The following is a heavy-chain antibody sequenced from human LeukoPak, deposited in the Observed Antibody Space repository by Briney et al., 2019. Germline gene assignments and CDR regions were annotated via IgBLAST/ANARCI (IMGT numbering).Heavy chain of an antibody. CDR1: GFTFSSYG. D-gene: IGHD4-11*01. Sequence: PGGSLRLSCAASGFTFSSYGMHWVRQAPGKGLEWVAVISYDGSNKYYADSVKGRFTISRDNSKNTLYLQMNSLRAEDTAVYYCAKGAVLLQSRYMDVWGKGTTVTVSS. CDR2: ISYDGSNK. J-gene: IGHJ6*03. V-gene: IGHV3-30*18. CDR3: AKGAVLLQSRYMDV.